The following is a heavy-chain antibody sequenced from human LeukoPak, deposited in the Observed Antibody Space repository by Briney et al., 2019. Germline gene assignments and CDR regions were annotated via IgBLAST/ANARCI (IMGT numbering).Heavy chain of an antibody. CDR3: ARDEVTKGFV. V-gene: IGHV4-39*07. CDR1: GGSISSSSYY. Sequence: SETLSLTCTVSGGSISSSSYYWGWIRQPPGKGLEWIGSIYYSGSTYYNPSLKSRVTISVDTSKNQFSLKLSSVTAADTAVYYCARDEVTKGFVWGQGTLVTVSS. D-gene: IGHD2-21*02. J-gene: IGHJ4*02. CDR2: IYYSGST.